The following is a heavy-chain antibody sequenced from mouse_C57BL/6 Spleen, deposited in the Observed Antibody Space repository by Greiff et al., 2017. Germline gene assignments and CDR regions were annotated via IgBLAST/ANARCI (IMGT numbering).Heavy chain of an antibody. V-gene: IGHV3-6*01. Sequence: ESGPGLVKPSQSLSLTCSVTGYSITSGYYWNWIRQFPGNKLEWMGYISYDGTNNYNPSLKNRISITRDPSTNQFFLKLNSVTTEDTYTYDSAGGLRRYAMDYWGQGTSVTVSS. CDR2: ISYDGTN. D-gene: IGHD2-12*01. CDR3: AGGLRRYAMDY. J-gene: IGHJ4*01. CDR1: GYSITSGYY.